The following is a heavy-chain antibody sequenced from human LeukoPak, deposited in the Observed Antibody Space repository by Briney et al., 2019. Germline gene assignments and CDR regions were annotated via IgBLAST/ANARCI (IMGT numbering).Heavy chain of an antibody. Sequence: SETQSLTCAVYGGSFSGYYWSWIRQPPGKGLGWIGEINHSGSTNYNPSLKSRVTISVDTSKNQFSLKLSSVTAADTAVYYCQYTNWNPTVFDYWGQGTLVTVSS. CDR2: INHSGST. CDR3: QYTNWNPTVFDY. D-gene: IGHD1-20*01. V-gene: IGHV4-34*01. J-gene: IGHJ4*02. CDR1: GGSFSGYY.